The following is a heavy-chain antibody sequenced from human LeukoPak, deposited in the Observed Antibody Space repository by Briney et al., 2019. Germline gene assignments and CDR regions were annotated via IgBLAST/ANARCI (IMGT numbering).Heavy chain of an antibody. CDR2: IYYSGST. V-gene: IGHV4-30-4*01. CDR3: AREGYYDFWSGTYRLGGMDV. J-gene: IGHJ6*02. D-gene: IGHD3-3*01. Sequence: SQTLSLTCTVSGGSISSGDYYWSWIRQPPGKGLGWIGYIYYSGSTYYNPSLKSRVTISVDTSKNQFSLKLSSVTAADTAVYYCAREGYYDFWSGTYRLGGMDVWGQGTTVTVSS. CDR1: GGSISSGDYY.